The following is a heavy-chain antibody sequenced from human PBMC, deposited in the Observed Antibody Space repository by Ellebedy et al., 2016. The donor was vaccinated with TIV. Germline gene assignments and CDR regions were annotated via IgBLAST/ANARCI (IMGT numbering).Heavy chain of an antibody. V-gene: IGHV4-39*01. CDR3: ATIDSGYDLYFEN. Sequence: SETLSLTXNVSGGSISGTYTSYYWGWVRQPPGKGLEWIGSIYDSGRTHYNPSLKSRVTISVDTSKDQFPLKLSSVTAAEPAMYYFATIDSGYDLYFENWGQGTPVTVSS. CDR2: IYDSGRT. J-gene: IGHJ4*02. CDR1: GGSISGTYTSYY. D-gene: IGHD5-12*01.